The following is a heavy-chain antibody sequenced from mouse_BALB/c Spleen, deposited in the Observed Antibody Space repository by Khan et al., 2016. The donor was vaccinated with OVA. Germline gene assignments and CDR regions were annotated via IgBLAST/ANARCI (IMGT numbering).Heavy chain of an antibody. CDR1: GYTFINYW. CDR3: ARRGLRWDFDY. CDR2: INPSTGYT. D-gene: IGHD1-1*01. Sequence: QVQLKQSGAELAKPGASVKMSCKASGYTFINYWILWVKQRPGQGLEWIGYINPSTGYTEYNQNIKDKATLTADKSSSTAYMQLSSLTSEDSAVYYCARRGLRWDFDYWGQGTTLTVSS. V-gene: IGHV1-7*01. J-gene: IGHJ2*01.